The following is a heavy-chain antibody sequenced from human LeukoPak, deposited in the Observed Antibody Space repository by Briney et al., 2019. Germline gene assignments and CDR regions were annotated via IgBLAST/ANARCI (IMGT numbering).Heavy chain of an antibody. V-gene: IGHV4-39*07. CDR2: IYYSGST. J-gene: IGHJ4*02. Sequence: KASETLSLTCTVSGGSISSSSYYWGWIRQPPGKGLEWIGSIYYSGSTYYNPSLKSRVTISVDTSKNQFSLKLSSVTAADTAVYYCARAFSRPYDFWSGYWYYFDYWGQGTLVTVSS. D-gene: IGHD3-3*01. CDR1: GGSISSSSYY. CDR3: ARAFSRPYDFWSGYWYYFDY.